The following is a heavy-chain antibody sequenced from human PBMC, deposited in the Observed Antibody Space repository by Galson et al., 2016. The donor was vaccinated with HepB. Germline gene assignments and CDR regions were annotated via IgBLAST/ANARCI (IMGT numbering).Heavy chain of an antibody. V-gene: IGHV3-11*01. D-gene: IGHD7-27*01. Sequence: LRLSCAASGFTFSDYYMTWVRQAPGKGLEWVSYISSSGNTIYYADSVVGRFTIPRDNAKNSLFLQMNSLRADDTAIYYCARDTGDYYYGMDVWGQGTTVTVSS. CDR2: ISSSGNTI. J-gene: IGHJ6*02. CDR3: ARDTGDYYYGMDV. CDR1: GFTFSDYY.